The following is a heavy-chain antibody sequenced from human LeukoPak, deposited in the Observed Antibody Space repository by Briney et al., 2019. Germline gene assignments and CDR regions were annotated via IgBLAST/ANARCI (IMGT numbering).Heavy chain of an antibody. CDR1: GYTFTSYA. CDR2: INAGNGNT. D-gene: IGHD6-13*01. Sequence: ASVKVSCKASGYTFTSYAMHWVRQAPGQRLEWMGWINAGNGNTKYSQKFQGRVTITRDTSASTAYMELSSLRSEDTAVYYCARAERTEQLVHVGDYYYYGMDVWGQGTTVTVSS. J-gene: IGHJ6*02. CDR3: ARAERTEQLVHVGDYYYYGMDV. V-gene: IGHV1-3*01.